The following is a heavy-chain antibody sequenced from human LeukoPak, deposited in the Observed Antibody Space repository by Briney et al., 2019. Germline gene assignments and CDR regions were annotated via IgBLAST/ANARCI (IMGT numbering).Heavy chain of an antibody. J-gene: IGHJ3*02. CDR3: AKDNRAYCGGDCYVPDAFDI. V-gene: IGHV3-9*01. Sequence: PAGSLRLSCAASGCTFDDYAMHWVRQAPGKGLEWVSGISWNSGNIGYADSVKGRFTISRDNAKNSLYLQMNSLRSEDTALYYCAKDNRAYCGGDCYVPDAFDIWGQGTMVTVSS. CDR1: GCTFDDYA. CDR2: ISWNSGNI. D-gene: IGHD2-21*02.